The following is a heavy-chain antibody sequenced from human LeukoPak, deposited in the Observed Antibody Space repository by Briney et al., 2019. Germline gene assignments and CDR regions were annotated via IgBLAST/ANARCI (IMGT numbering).Heavy chain of an antibody. V-gene: IGHV4-34*01. CDR3: ARLTRVLRLLEWLPRDYYYYGMDV. CDR1: GGSFSGYY. J-gene: IGHJ6*02. CDR2: INHSGST. Sequence: PSETLSLTCAVYGGSFSGYYWSWIRQPPGKGLEWIGEINHSGSTSYNPSLKSRVTISVDTSKNQFSLKLSSVTAADTAVYYCARLTRVLRLLEWLPRDYYYYGMDVWGQGTTVTVSS. D-gene: IGHD3-3*01.